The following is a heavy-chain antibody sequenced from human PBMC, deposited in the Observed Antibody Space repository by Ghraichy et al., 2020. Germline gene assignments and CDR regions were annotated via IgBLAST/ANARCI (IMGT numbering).Heavy chain of an antibody. D-gene: IGHD3-10*01. CDR1: GGSISSYY. CDR2: IYYSGST. J-gene: IGHJ4*02. Sequence: SETLSLTCTVSGGSISSYYWSWIRQPPGKGLEWIGYIYYSGSTNYNPSLKSRVTISVDTSKNQFSLKLSSVTAADTAVYYCAGGQGEYGSGSYAGDNKFDYWGQGTLVTVSS. V-gene: IGHV4-59*01. CDR3: AGGQGEYGSGSYAGDNKFDY.